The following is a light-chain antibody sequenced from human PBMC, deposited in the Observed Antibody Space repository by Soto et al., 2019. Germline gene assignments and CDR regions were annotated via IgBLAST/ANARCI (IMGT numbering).Light chain of an antibody. J-gene: IGKJ1*01. V-gene: IGKV3-20*01. CDR1: QSVSSSY. CDR2: GAS. CDR3: QQYHNSPPT. Sequence: EIVLTQSPGTLSLSPGDSATLSCRASQSVSSSYLAWYQRKPGQAPRLLIYGASSRATGIPDRFSGGGSGTDFTLTISRLEPEDFAVYYCQQYHNSPPTVGQGTKV.